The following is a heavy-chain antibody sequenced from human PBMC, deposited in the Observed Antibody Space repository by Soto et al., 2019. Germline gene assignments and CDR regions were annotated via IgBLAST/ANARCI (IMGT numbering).Heavy chain of an antibody. V-gene: IGHV3-21*01. Sequence: GGSLRLSCAASGFTFSSYSMNWVRQAPGKGLEWVSSISSSSSYIYYADSVKGRFTISRDNAKNSLYLQMNSLRAEDTAVYYCARGSGYSSGWYEYYFDYWGQGTLVTVSS. CDR1: GFTFSSYS. CDR3: ARGSGYSSGWYEYYFDY. D-gene: IGHD6-19*01. CDR2: ISSSSSYI. J-gene: IGHJ4*02.